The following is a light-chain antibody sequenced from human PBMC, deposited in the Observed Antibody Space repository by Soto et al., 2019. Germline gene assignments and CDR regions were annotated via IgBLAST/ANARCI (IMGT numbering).Light chain of an antibody. CDR2: AVS. CDR1: QSVPKNY. CDR3: QQYDTAPLT. V-gene: IGKV3-20*01. J-gene: IGKJ4*01. Sequence: EIVLTQSPGTLSLSPGEGATLSCRASQSVPKNYLGWYKQKTGQAPRLLIYAVSKMATDVPDRFSGSGSETDFTLTISGLEPEDFAMYYCQQYDTAPLTFGGGTKLEIK.